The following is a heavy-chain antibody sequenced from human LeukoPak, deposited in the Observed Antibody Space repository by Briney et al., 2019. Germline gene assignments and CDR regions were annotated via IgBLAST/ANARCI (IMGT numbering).Heavy chain of an antibody. CDR1: GFTFSSYA. Sequence: PGGSLRLSCAASGFTFSSYAMSWVRQAPGKGLEWVSAISGSGGSTYYADSVKGRFTISRDNSKNTLYLQMNSLRAEDTAVYYCASYKTSGTSYFDYWGQGTLVTVSS. J-gene: IGHJ4*02. V-gene: IGHV3-23*01. CDR2: ISGSGGST. D-gene: IGHD2-2*01. CDR3: ASYKTSGTSYFDY.